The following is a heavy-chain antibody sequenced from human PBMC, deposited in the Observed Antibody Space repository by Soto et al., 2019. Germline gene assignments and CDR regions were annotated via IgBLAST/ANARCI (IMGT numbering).Heavy chain of an antibody. Sequence: GGSLRLSCAGSGFTFSNSWMSWVRQAPGKGLEWVADINPVESEKYYVDSVKGRFTVSRDNAKNSLYLQMNSLRVEDTALYYCARDPAWGSLDYWGLGTLVTVSS. CDR1: GFTFSNSW. CDR3: ARDPAWGSLDY. V-gene: IGHV3-7*01. D-gene: IGHD7-27*01. J-gene: IGHJ4*02. CDR2: INPVESEK.